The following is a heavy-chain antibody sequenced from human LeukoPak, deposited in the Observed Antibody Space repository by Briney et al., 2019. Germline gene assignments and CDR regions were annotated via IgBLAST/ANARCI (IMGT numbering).Heavy chain of an antibody. CDR1: GGSISSYY. D-gene: IGHD1-7*01. CDR3: ARARGYNWNYSFDY. J-gene: IGHJ4*02. Sequence: SETLSLTCTVSGGSISSYYWSWIRQPPGKGLEWIGYIYYSGSTNYNPFLKSRVTISVDTSKNQFSLKLSSVTAADTAVYYCARARGYNWNYSFDYWGQGTLVTVSS. CDR2: IYYSGST. V-gene: IGHV4-59*08.